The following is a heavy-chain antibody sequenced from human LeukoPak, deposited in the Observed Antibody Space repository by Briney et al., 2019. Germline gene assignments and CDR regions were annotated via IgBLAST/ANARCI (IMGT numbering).Heavy chain of an antibody. CDR1: GYTFTSYG. D-gene: IGHD3-10*01. CDR3: ARDIPRRLWFGELDNDAFDI. J-gene: IGHJ3*02. V-gene: IGHV1-18*01. Sequence: ASVKVSCKASGYTFTSYGISWVRQAPGQGLEWMGWISAYNGNTNYAQKLQGRVTMTTDTSTSTAYMELRSLRSGDTAVYYCARDIPRRLWFGELDNDAFDIWGQGTMVTVSS. CDR2: ISAYNGNT.